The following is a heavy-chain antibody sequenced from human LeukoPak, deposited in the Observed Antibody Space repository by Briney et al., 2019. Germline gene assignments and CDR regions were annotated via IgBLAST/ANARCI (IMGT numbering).Heavy chain of an antibody. J-gene: IGHJ4*02. V-gene: IGHV1-24*01. CDR2: FDPEDGET. CDR3: ATDFAYVPGNHGYGY. Sequence: ASVKVSCKASEYTFTSYYMHWVRQAPGKGLEWMGGFDPEDGETIYAQKFQGRVTMTEDTSTDTAYMELSSLRSEDTAVYYCATDFAYVPGNHGYGYWGQGTLVTVSS. D-gene: IGHD1-14*01. CDR1: EYTFTSYY.